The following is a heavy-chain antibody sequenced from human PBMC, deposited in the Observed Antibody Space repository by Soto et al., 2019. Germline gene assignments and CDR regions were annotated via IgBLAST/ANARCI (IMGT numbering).Heavy chain of an antibody. V-gene: IGHV3-30-3*01. J-gene: IGHJ4*02. D-gene: IGHD5-12*01. Sequence: GGSLRLSCAASGFTFSSYAMHWVRQAPGKGLEWVAVISYDGSNKYYADSVKGRFTISRDNSKNTLYLQMNSLRAEDTAVYYCAREFVDIVATIGWLPPDYWGQGTLVTVSS. CDR3: AREFVDIVATIGWLPPDY. CDR1: GFTFSSYA. CDR2: ISYDGSNK.